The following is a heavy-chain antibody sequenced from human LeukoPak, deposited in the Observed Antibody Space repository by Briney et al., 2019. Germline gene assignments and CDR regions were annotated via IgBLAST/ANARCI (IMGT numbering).Heavy chain of an antibody. CDR3: AKGSYYDSSGSFYFDS. V-gene: IGHV3-23*01. CDR1: GFTLRSYA. CDR2: ISGCGDDI. D-gene: IGHD3-22*01. J-gene: IGHJ4*02. Sequence: GVSLRLSCAAWGFTLRSYAMSGARGAPGGGVVGVSGISGCGDDIYCAVCVKSRFTISRDNSKPTLYAQVNSLGTENTAAYYCAKGSYYDSSGSFYFDSWGQGTLVTVSS.